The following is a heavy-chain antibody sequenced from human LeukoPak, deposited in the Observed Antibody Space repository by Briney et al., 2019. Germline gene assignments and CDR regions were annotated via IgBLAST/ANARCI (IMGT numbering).Heavy chain of an antibody. D-gene: IGHD3-22*01. J-gene: IGHJ4*02. Sequence: PGGSLRLSCAASGFTFSSYAMSWVRQAPGKGLEWVSAITGSAASTYYADSVKGRFTISGDNSKNTLYLQLNSLRADDTAVYYCARDGRNYYDRSGYYSALAYWGQGTLVTVSS. V-gene: IGHV3-23*01. CDR1: GFTFSSYA. CDR2: ITGSAAST. CDR3: ARDGRNYYDRSGYYSALAY.